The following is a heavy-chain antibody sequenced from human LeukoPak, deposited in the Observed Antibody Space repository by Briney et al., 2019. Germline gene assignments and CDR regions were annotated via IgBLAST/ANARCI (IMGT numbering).Heavy chain of an antibody. D-gene: IGHD6-13*01. CDR3: AKDSVYRSSWYAGDY. V-gene: IGHV3-23*01. Sequence: HSGGSLRLSCAASGFTFSSYAMSWVRQAPGKGLEWVSAISGSSGSTYYADSVKGRFTISRDSSENTLYLQMNSLRAEDTAVYYCAKDSVYRSSWYAGDYWCQGTLVTVST. CDR2: ISGSSGST. CDR1: GFTFSSYA. J-gene: IGHJ4*02.